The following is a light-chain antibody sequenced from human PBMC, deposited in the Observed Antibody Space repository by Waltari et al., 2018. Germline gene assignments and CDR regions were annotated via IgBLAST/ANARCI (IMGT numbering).Light chain of an antibody. CDR3: QQYYGSHLT. J-gene: IGKJ4*01. CDR2: WAS. CDR1: QSVLSTSNNKNY. V-gene: IGKV4-1*01. Sequence: DIVMTQSPDSLAVSLGERATVNCKSSQSVLSTSNNKNYLAWYQQKAGQSPKLLIYWASTRESGVPDRFSGSGSGTDFTLTISSLQAEDVAVYYCQQYYGSHLTFGGGTKVEIK.